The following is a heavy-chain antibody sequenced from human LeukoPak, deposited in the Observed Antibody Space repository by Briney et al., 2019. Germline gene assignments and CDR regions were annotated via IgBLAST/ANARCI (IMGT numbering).Heavy chain of an antibody. CDR1: GYTFTSYD. CDR3: ARTGFCSTSCYYYYYYYMDV. CDR2: MNPNSGNT. J-gene: IGHJ6*03. V-gene: IGHV1-8*01. D-gene: IGHD2-2*01. Sequence: ASVKVSCKASGYTFTSYDINWVRQATGQGHEWMGWMNPNSGNTGYAQKFQGRVAMTRNTSISTAYMELSSLRSEDTAVYYCARTGFCSTSCYYYYYYYMDVWGKGTTVTVSS.